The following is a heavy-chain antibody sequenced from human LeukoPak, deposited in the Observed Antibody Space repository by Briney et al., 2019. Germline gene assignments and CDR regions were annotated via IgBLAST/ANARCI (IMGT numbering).Heavy chain of an antibody. CDR1: GYTFSSYD. CDR3: ARGPVRTHGMDV. V-gene: IGHV1-8*01. CDR2: KNPNSGRT. Sequence: GASVKVSCKASGYTFSSYDINCVRQAPGQGLEWMGWKNPNSGRTGFAQKLQGRLTMTTDTSISTAYMELSSLTSEDTAVYCCARGPVRTHGMDVWGQGTTVTVSS. J-gene: IGHJ6*02.